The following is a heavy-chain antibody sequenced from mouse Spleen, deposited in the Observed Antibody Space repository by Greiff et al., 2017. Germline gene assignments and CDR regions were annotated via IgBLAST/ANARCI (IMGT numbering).Heavy chain of an antibody. V-gene: IGHV1-85*01. CDR3: ARERRYYGSSSFYYAMDY. Sequence: VQVVESGPELVKPGASVKLSCKASGYTFTSYDINWVKQRPGQGLEWIGWIYPRDGSTKYNEKFKGKATLTVDTSSSTAYMELHSLTSEDSAVYFCARERRYYGSSSFYYAMDYWGQGTSVTVSS. CDR2: IYPRDGST. CDR1: GYTFTSYD. J-gene: IGHJ4*01. D-gene: IGHD1-1*01.